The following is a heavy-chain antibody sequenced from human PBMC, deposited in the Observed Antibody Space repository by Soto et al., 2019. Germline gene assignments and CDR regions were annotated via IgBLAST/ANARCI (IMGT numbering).Heavy chain of an antibody. CDR3: TRLGYYDFWSGPPRGMDV. CDR1: GFTFGDYA. V-gene: IGHV3-49*04. D-gene: IGHD3-3*01. Sequence: GGSLRLSCTASGFTFGDYAMSWVRQAPGKGLEWVGFTRSKAYGGTTEYAASVKGGFTISRDDSKSIAYLQMNSLKTEDTAVYYCTRLGYYDFWSGPPRGMDVWGQGTTVTVSS. J-gene: IGHJ6*02. CDR2: TRSKAYGGTT.